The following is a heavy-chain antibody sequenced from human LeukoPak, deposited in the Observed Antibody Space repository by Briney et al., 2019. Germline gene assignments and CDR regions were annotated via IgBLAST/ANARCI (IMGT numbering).Heavy chain of an antibody. CDR3: ARIYCGGDCYPPYYYGMDV. J-gene: IGHJ6*02. Sequence: SETLSLTCTVSGGSISSYYWSWIRQPPGKGLEWIGYTYYSGSTNYNPSLKSRVTISVDTSKNQFSLKLSSVTAADTAVYYCARIYCGGDCYPPYYYGMDVWGQGTTVTVSS. CDR2: TYYSGST. V-gene: IGHV4-59*01. D-gene: IGHD2-21*02. CDR1: GGSISSYY.